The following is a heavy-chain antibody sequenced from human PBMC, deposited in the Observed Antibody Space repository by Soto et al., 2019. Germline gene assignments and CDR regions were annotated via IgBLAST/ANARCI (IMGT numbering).Heavy chain of an antibody. CDR1: GESISSSSYY. D-gene: IGHD2-21*02. CDR2: IYYSGRT. J-gene: IGHJ4*02. CDR3: ARQRTTVVTQAYFDH. V-gene: IGHV4-39*01. Sequence: ETLSLTCLVSGESISSSSYYWGWIREPPGKGLEWIGSIYYSGRTYYNPSFKSRVTISIDTSKNQFSLKLSSVTATDTAVYYCARQRTTVVTQAYFDHWGQGALVTVSS.